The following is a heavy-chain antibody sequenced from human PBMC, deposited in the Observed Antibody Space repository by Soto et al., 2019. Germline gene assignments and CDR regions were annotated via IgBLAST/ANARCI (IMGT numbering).Heavy chain of an antibody. V-gene: IGHV4-34*01. D-gene: IGHD3-10*01. CDR3: ARCSPSLIWFLEPQGFQH. CDR2: ITYRRST. CDR1: GGSFSGHY. J-gene: IGHJ1*01. Sequence: SETLSLTCAVYGGSFSGHYWSWIRHPPGKGLEWLGEITYRRSTHYNTSLQSRVTISVDTSKIQFSLKLSSVTAADTAVYYCARCSPSLIWFLEPQGFQHWGQGTLVT.